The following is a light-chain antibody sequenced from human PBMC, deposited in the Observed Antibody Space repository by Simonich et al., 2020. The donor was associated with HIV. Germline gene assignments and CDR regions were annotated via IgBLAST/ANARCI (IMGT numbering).Light chain of an antibody. J-gene: IGKJ2*01. CDR2: GAS. CDR1: QSVSSN. CDR3: QQYGSSPYT. Sequence: EIVMTQSPATLSVSPGERATLSCRASQSVSSNLAWYQQKPGQAPRLLIYGASTRATGIPARFSGSGSRTEFSLTISSLQSEDSAVYYCQQYGSSPYTFGQGTKLEIK. V-gene: IGKV3-15*01.